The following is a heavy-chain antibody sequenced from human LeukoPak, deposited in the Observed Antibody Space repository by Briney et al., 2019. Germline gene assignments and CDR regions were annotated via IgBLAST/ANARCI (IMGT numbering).Heavy chain of an antibody. CDR2: ISSSSSYI. CDR3: ARFTIAAAGTNAFDI. D-gene: IGHD6-13*01. Sequence: GGSLRLSCAASGFTFSSYSMNWVRQAPGKGLEWVSSISSSSSYIYYADSVKGRFTISRDNAKNSLYLQMNSLRAEDTAVYYCARFTIAAAGTNAFDIWGQGTLVTVSS. CDR1: GFTFSSYS. J-gene: IGHJ4*02. V-gene: IGHV3-21*01.